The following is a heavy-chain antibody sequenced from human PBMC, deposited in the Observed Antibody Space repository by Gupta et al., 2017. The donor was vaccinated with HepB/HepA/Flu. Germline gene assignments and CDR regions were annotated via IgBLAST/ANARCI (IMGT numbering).Heavy chain of an antibody. V-gene: IGHV3-30*03. CDR3: ARDGENGYNDLDS. D-gene: IGHD5-24*01. J-gene: IGHJ4*02. CDR1: GFTFSTYG. Sequence: QVQLVESGGGVIQPGRSLRLSCAASGFTFSTYGIHWVRQAPGKGLECVAVISHDEKKQYYADSVKGRFTISRDNSKNMLFLQMTGLRVEDTAVYYCARDGENGYNDLDSWGQGTLVTGSS. CDR2: ISHDEKKQ.